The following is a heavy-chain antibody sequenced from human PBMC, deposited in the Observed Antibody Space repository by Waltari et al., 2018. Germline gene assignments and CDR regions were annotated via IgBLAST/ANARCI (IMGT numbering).Heavy chain of an antibody. D-gene: IGHD7-27*01. CDR3: ARDTFRYGPGEGYYYGMDV. CDR1: GDRVSHNTAA. CDR2: TYYRSTWFN. Sequence: QLLLQQSGPGLVKPSQTLSLTCAISGDRVSHNTAAWNWIGQSPSRGLEWLGRTYYRSTWFNDYAVSVKGRITFNPDTSKNQFSLQLNSLTPDDTAVYYCARDTFRYGPGEGYYYGMDVWGQGTTVTVSS. J-gene: IGHJ6*02. V-gene: IGHV6-1*01.